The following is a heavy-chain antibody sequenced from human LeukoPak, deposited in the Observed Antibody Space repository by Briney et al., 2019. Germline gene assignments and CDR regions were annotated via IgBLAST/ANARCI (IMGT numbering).Heavy chain of an antibody. V-gene: IGHV3-30*18. J-gene: IGHJ1*01. CDR2: VSYDGGKK. D-gene: IGHD2-21*02. Sequence: PGRSLTLSCAASGFTFSSSGMHWVRQAPGKGLEWVAFVSYDGGKKYYADSVKGGFTISRDNSKNTLYLQMNSLRAEDTAVYYCAKPAYCGGDCYSSPFQHWGQGTLVTVSS. CDR1: GFTFSSSG. CDR3: AKPAYCGGDCYSSPFQH.